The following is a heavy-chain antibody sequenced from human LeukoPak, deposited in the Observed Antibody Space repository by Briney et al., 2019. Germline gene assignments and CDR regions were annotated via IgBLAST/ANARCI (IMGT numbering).Heavy chain of an antibody. CDR2: IGGGGDAI. CDR1: GFNFRTYS. V-gene: IGHV3-48*04. J-gene: IGHJ4*02. Sequence: GGSLRLSCAASGFNFRTYSLNWVRQSPGKGLEWISYIGGGGDAIYYAESVRGRFTISRDNARNSVYLQVNSLRVEDTAVYYCVRGGQGRDDYFDYWGQGTLVTVSS. CDR3: VRGGQGRDDYFDY.